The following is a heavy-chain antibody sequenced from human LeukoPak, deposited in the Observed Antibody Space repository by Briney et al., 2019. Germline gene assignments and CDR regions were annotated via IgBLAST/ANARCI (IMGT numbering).Heavy chain of an antibody. CDR1: GFTFSNYA. CDR2: VSGRDTST. D-gene: IGHD3-9*01. J-gene: IGHJ4*02. CDR3: ARWGDYDVLTGYYDSDY. Sequence: GASLRLSCAASGFTFSNYALSWVRQAPGKGLEWVSAVSGRDTSTYYTDSVKGRFTISRDNSKNTLYLQMNSLSAEDTAIYYCARWGDYDVLTGYYDSDYWGQGTLVTVSS. V-gene: IGHV3-23*01.